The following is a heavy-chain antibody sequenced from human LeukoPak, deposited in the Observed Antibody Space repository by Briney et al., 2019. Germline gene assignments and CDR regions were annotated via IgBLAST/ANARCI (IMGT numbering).Heavy chain of an antibody. CDR1: GGTFSSYA. CDR2: IIPILGIA. J-gene: IGHJ6*02. D-gene: IGHD3-3*01. CDR3: ARLPDTIFGVVITKGYYGMDV. Sequence: GASVKVSCKASGGTFSSYAISWVRQAPGQGLEWMGRIIPILGIANYAQKFQGRVTITADKSTSTAYMELSSLRSEDTAVYYCARLPDTIFGVVITKGYYGMDVWGQGTTVTVSS. V-gene: IGHV1-69*04.